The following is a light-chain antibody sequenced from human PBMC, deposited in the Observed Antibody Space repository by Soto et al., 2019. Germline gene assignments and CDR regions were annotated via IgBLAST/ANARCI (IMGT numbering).Light chain of an antibody. CDR3: QQYDNWTIT. CDR2: GAS. CDR1: QSVSSN. V-gene: IGKV3-15*01. Sequence: EIVMTQSPATLSVSPGERATLSCRASQSVSSNFAWYQQKPGQAPRLLLFGASTRTTGIPARFSGSGSGTEFTLTISRLQAEDFAVFYWQQYDNWTITFGQGTRLEIK. J-gene: IGKJ5*01.